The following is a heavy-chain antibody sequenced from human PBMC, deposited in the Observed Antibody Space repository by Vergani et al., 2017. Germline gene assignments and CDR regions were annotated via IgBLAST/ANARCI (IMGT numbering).Heavy chain of an antibody. Sequence: QVQLVQSGAEVKKPGASVKVSCKASGYTFTGYYMHWVRQAPGKGLEWMGWINPNSGGTNYAQKFKGRVTMTRETSISTAYMELSRLRSDDTAVYYCARERGIAAAGSWFDPWGQGTLVTVSS. D-gene: IGHD6-13*01. V-gene: IGHV1-2*02. CDR1: GYTFTGYY. J-gene: IGHJ5*02. CDR3: ARERGIAAAGSWFDP. CDR2: INPNSGGT.